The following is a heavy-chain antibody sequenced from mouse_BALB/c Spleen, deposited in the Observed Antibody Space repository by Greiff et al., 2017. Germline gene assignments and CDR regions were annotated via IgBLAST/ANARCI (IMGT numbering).Heavy chain of an antibody. CDR2: ISSGGSYT. V-gene: IGHV5-6-4*01. CDR3: TRGGYDDAWFAY. D-gene: IGHD2-2*01. J-gene: IGHJ3*01. CDR1: GFTFSSYT. Sequence: DVKLVESGGGLVKPGGSLKLSCAASGFTFSSYTMSWVRQTPERRLEWVATISSGGSYTYYPDSVKGRFTISRDNAKNTLYLQMSSLKSEDTAMYYCTRGGYDDAWFAYWGQGTLVTVSA.